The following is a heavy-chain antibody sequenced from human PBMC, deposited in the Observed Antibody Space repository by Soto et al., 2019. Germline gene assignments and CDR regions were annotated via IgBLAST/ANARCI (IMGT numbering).Heavy chain of an antibody. D-gene: IGHD7-27*01. V-gene: IGHV3-74*01. CDR2: INGDGSRT. CDR3: ARDHWGPGEGAGDY. Sequence: EVQLVESGGGLVQPGGSLRLSCAASGFTFSSYWMHWVRQAPGKGLVWVSRINGDGSRTNYADSVKGRFTISRDNAKNTVDLQMNSLRAEDTAVYYCARDHWGPGEGAGDYWGQGTQVTVSS. J-gene: IGHJ4*02. CDR1: GFTFSSYW.